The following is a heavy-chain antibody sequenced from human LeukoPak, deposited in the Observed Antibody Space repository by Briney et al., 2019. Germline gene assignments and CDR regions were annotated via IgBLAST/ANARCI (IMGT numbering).Heavy chain of an antibody. Sequence: GGSLRLSCAASGFTFSSCSMNWVRQAPGKGLEWVSYISSGSSSIYYADSVKGRFTISRDNAENSLYLQMNSLRDEDTAVYYCASAPRGGNLLFDYWGQGTLVTVSS. CDR2: ISSGSSSI. D-gene: IGHD4-23*01. CDR3: ASAPRGGNLLFDY. J-gene: IGHJ4*02. V-gene: IGHV3-48*02. CDR1: GFTFSSCS.